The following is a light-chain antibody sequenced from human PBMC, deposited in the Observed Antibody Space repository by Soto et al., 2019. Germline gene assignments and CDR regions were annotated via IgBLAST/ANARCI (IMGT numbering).Light chain of an antibody. V-gene: IGKV3-11*01. J-gene: IGKJ5*01. Sequence: ENVLTQSPAILSLSPGDTATLSCRASQSVGRYLAWYQQKPGQAPRLVIYYASNRATGVPDRFSGSGSGTDFTLSISNLEPEDFAIYYCQQRNNWPPITFGQGTR. CDR1: QSVGRY. CDR3: QQRNNWPPIT. CDR2: YAS.